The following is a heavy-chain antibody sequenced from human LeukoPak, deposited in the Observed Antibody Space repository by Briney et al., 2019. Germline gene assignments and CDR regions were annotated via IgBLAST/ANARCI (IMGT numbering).Heavy chain of an antibody. CDR2: IYPGDSNT. J-gene: IGHJ5*02. CDR3: VRSPACSGGDCYPNWFDP. CDR1: GYSFTSYW. V-gene: IGHV5-51*01. Sequence: GESLKISCKGSGYSFTSYWIGWVRQMPGKGLEWMGIIYPGDSNTKYSPPFQGQVTISVDKSITTAYLQWSSLKASDTAMYYCVRSPACSGGDCYPNWFDPWGQGTLVTVSS. D-gene: IGHD2-15*01.